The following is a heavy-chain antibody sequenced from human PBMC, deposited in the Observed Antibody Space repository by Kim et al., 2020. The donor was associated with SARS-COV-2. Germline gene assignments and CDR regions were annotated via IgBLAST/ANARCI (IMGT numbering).Heavy chain of an antibody. D-gene: IGHD6-19*01. CDR3: ARGVAGLDY. J-gene: IGHJ4*02. CDR2: INHSGST. CDR1: GGSFSGYY. Sequence: SETLSLTCAVYGGSFSGYYWSWIRQPPGKGLEWIGEINHSGSTNYNPSLKSRVTISVDTSKNQFSLKLSSVTAADTAVYYCARGVAGLDYWGQGTLVTVST. V-gene: IGHV4-34*01.